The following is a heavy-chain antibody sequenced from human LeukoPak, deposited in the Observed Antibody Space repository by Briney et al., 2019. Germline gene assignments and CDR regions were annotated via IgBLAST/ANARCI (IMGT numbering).Heavy chain of an antibody. V-gene: IGHV3-15*01. CDR3: TTDHVIFGTSFDS. J-gene: IGHJ4*02. Sequence: GGSLRLSCAASGFTFTDAWMSWVRQAPGKGLEWVGRIKSKTDGETTDYAAPMNGRLTISRDDSKNTLYLQMNSVKTEGTAVYYCTTDHVIFGTSFDSWGQGTLVTVSS. CDR2: IKSKTDGETT. CDR1: GFTFTDAW. D-gene: IGHD3-3*02.